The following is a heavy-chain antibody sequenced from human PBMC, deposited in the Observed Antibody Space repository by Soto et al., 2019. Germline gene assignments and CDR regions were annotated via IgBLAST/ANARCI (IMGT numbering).Heavy chain of an antibody. D-gene: IGHD2-8*02. CDR1: GYTFTSYA. CDR2: INAGNGNT. V-gene: IGHV1-3*05. Sequence: QVQLVQSGAEEKKPGASVKVSCKASGYTFTSYAIHWVRQAPGQRLEWMGWINAGNGNTKYSQKFQGRVTITRDTSASTAYMELSSLKSADTAVYYCARGDWWLCVYWGQGTLVTVSS. J-gene: IGHJ4*02. CDR3: ARGDWWLCVY.